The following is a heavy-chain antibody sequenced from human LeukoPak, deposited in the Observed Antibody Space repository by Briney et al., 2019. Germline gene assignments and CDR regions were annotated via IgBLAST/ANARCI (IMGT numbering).Heavy chain of an antibody. J-gene: IGHJ5*02. CDR3: ARTPYYDFWSGYYWFDP. V-gene: IGHV4-59*01. CDR2: IYYSGST. CDR1: GGSISSYY. D-gene: IGHD3-3*01. Sequence: NASETLSLTCTVSGGSISSYYWSWIRQPPGKGLEWIGYIYYSGSTNYNPSLKSRVTISVDTSKNQFSLKLSSVTAADTAVYYCARTPYYDFWSGYYWFDPWGQGTLVTVSS.